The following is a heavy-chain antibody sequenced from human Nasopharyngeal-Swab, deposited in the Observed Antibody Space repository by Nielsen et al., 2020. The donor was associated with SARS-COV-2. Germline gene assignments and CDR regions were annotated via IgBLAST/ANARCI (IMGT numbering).Heavy chain of an antibody. V-gene: IGHV4-39*01. CDR1: DGSISSSSYY. CDR3: ARHRWAIVVADFDL. J-gene: IGHJ2*01. Sequence: SETLSLTCTVSDGSISSSSYYWGWIRQPPGKGLEWIGSLYHSGSTYYNPSLKSRVTISVDTSKNQFSLKLTSVTAADTAVYYCARHRWAIVVADFDLWGRGTPVTVSS. D-gene: IGHD2-15*01. CDR2: LYHSGST.